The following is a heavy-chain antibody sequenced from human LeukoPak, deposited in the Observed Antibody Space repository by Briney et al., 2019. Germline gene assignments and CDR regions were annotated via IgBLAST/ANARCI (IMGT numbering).Heavy chain of an antibody. CDR2: ISSSGSTI. Sequence: GGSLRLSCAASGFTFSDYYMSWIRQAPGKGLGWVSYISSSGSTIYYADSVKGRFTISRDNAKNSLYLQMNSLRAEDTAVYYCARVVVESGSYYFDYWGQGTLVTVSS. CDR1: GFTFSDYY. D-gene: IGHD3-10*01. V-gene: IGHV3-11*01. CDR3: ARVVVESGSYYFDY. J-gene: IGHJ4*02.